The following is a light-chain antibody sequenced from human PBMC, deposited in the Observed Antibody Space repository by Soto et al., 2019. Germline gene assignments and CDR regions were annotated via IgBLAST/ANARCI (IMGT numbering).Light chain of an antibody. J-gene: IGLJ1*01. CDR3: QSYHSSLSGYV. V-gene: IGLV1-40*01. CDR1: SSNIGAGYD. Sequence: QSVLTQPPSVSGAPGQRVTISCTGSSSNIGAGYDVHWYQQLPGTAPKLLIYGNSNRPSGVPDRFSGSKSGTSASLAITGLQAEDEAHYYCQSYHSSLSGYVFGTGTKLTVL. CDR2: GNS.